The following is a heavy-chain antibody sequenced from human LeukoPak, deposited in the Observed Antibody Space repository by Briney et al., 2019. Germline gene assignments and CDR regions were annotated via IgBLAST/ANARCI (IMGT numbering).Heavy chain of an antibody. CDR1: VFTFDDYA. V-gene: IGHV3-9*03. J-gene: IGHJ2*01. Sequence: PGRSLRLSCAASVFTFDDYAMHWVRQAPGKGLEWVLGISWNCGSIVYADSVKGRFTISRDIAKNSLHVQVDRVRAEDMALYYCAKGRWYFDLWGRGTLVTVSS. CDR2: ISWNCGSI. CDR3: AKGRWYFDL.